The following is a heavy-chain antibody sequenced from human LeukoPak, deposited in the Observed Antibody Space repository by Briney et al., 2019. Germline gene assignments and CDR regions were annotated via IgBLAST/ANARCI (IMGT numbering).Heavy chain of an antibody. CDR3: ARQSITMKVVVITAWFDY. Sequence: GGSLRLSCAASGFTFSSYRMNWVRQAPGKGLEWVSSISSSSYIYYADSVKGRFTISRDNAKNSLYLQMNSLRAEDTAVYYCARQSITMKVVVITAWFDYWGQGTLVTVSS. CDR2: ISSSSYI. D-gene: IGHD3-22*01. V-gene: IGHV3-21*01. J-gene: IGHJ4*02. CDR1: GFTFSSYR.